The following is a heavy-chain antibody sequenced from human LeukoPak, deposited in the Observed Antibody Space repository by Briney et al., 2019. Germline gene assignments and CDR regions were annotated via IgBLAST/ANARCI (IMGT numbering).Heavy chain of an antibody. J-gene: IGHJ4*02. CDR2: ISYDGSNK. V-gene: IGHV3-30*03. CDR3: ARGGEFDY. Sequence: TGGSLRLSCAASGFTFSSYWMNWVRQAPGKGLEWVAVISYDGSNKYYADSVKGRFTISRDNSKNTLYLQMNSLRAEDTAVYYCARGGEFDYWGQGTLVTVSS. CDR1: GFTFSSYW.